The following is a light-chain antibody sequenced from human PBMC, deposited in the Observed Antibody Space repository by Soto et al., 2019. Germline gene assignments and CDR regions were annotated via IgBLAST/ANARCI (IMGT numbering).Light chain of an antibody. J-gene: IGKJ5*01. CDR2: AAS. V-gene: IGKV1-39*01. CDR1: QSVSSD. CDR3: QHIYSIPIT. Sequence: IHMNQSPYSLAASVGGRVIVTFRASQSVSSDLNWYEQKAGKPPKLLIFAASSLQSGVPSRFSGSGSGTHFTLTISNLQPEDFATYYCQHIYSIPITFGQGTRLEIK.